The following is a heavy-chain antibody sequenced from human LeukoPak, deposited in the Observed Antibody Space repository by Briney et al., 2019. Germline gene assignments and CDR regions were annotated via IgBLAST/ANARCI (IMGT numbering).Heavy chain of an antibody. V-gene: IGHV3-21*01. Sequence: GGSLRLSCAASGFTFSSCSMNRVRQAPGKGLEWVSSISSSSSYIYYADSVKGRFTISRDNAKNSLYLQMNSLRAEDTAVYYCTRDSKLRPDSDSDLADYWGQGTLVTVSS. D-gene: IGHD5-12*01. CDR2: ISSSSSYI. CDR3: TRDSKLRPDSDSDLADY. J-gene: IGHJ4*02. CDR1: GFTFSSCS.